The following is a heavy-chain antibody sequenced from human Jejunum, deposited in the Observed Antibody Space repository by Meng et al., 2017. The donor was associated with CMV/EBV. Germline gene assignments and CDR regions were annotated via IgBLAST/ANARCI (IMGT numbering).Heavy chain of an antibody. CDR3: AKESCGDLWSAYFSFYHYGLDV. D-gene: IGHD3-3*01. Sequence: RSVVRQAPEKELEWVSGVRGSGGKRYYADSVKGLFTIARDNSKNTLYLQMNSLGAEETAVYYCAKESCGDLWSAYFSFYHYGLDVWGQGTTVTVSS. CDR2: VRGSGGKR. J-gene: IGHJ6*02. V-gene: IGHV3-23*01.